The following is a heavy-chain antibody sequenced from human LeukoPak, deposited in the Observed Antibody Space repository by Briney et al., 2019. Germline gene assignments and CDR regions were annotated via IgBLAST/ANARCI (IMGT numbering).Heavy chain of an antibody. J-gene: IGHJ3*02. V-gene: IGHV3-64D*06. CDR3: VKALTDNAFDI. CDR2: ISRNGDTT. CDR1: GFTFSTFP. Sequence: PGGSLRLSCSASGFTFSTFPMHWVRQAPGKGLEYFSAISRNGDTTYYADSVKSRFTISGDNSTNTLYLQMSSLRPEDTAVYYCVKALTDNAFDIWGQGTMVTVSS. D-gene: IGHD3-9*01.